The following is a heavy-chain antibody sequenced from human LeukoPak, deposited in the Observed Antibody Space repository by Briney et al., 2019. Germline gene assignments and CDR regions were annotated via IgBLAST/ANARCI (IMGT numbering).Heavy chain of an antibody. CDR2: ISSSGSTI. CDR1: GFTFSDYY. Sequence: GGSLRLSCAASGFTFSDYYMSWIRQAPGKGLEWVSYISSSGSTIYYADSVKGRFTISRDNAKNSLYLQMNSLRAEDTAVYYCARDLFHVDTAMVGYWGQGTLVTVSS. J-gene: IGHJ4*02. D-gene: IGHD5-18*01. CDR3: ARDLFHVDTAMVGY. V-gene: IGHV3-11*01.